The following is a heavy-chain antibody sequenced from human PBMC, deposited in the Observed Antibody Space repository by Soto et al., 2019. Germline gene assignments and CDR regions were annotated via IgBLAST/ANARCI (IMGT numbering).Heavy chain of an antibody. J-gene: IGHJ4*02. CDR3: VRGASAPIFGVVIKPHGY. V-gene: IGHV4-38-2*01. D-gene: IGHD3-3*01. CDR2: IYHSGST. CDR1: GYSISSGYY. Sequence: SETLSLTCAVSGYSISSGYYWGWIRQPPGKGLEWIGSIYHSGSTYYNPSLKSRVTISVDTSKNQFSLKLSSVTAADTAVYYCVRGASAPIFGVVIKPHGYWGQGTLVTVSS.